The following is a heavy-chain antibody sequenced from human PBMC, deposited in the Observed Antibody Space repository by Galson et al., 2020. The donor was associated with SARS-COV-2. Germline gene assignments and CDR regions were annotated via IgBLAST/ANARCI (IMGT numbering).Heavy chain of an antibody. V-gene: IGHV4-39*07. CDR3: ARVRGVSYYEGWYFDY. D-gene: IGHD3-22*01. CDR1: GGSISSSSYY. Sequence: SATLSLTCTVSGGSISSSSYYWGWIRQPPGQGLEWIGSIYYSGSTYYNPSLKSRVTISVDTSKNQFSLKLSSVTAADAAVYYCARVRGVSYYEGWYFDYWGQGTLVTVSS. J-gene: IGHJ4*02. CDR2: IYYSGST.